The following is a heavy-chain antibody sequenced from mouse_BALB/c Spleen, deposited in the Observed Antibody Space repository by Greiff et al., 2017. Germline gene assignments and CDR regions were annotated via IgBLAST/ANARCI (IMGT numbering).Heavy chain of an antibody. CDR3: AASYGSYAMDY. J-gene: IGHJ4*01. V-gene: IGHV2-2*02. CDR2: IWSGGST. D-gene: IGHD1-2*01. Sequence: QVHVKQSGPGLVQPSQCLSITCTVSGFSLTSYGVHWVRQSPGKGLEWLGVIWSGGSTDYNAAFISRLSISKDNSKCQVFFKMNSLQANDTAIYYCAASYGSYAMDYWGQGTSVTVSS. CDR1: GFSLTSYG.